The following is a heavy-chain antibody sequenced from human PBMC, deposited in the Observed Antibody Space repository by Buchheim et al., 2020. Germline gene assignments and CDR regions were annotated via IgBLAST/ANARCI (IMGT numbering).Heavy chain of an antibody. CDR1: GGSIRSYY. J-gene: IGHJ5*02. CDR2: IYYSGST. D-gene: IGHD4-17*01. CDR3: AGLGGSYGDYVAGP. V-gene: IGHV4-59*12. Sequence: QVQLQESGPGLVKPSETLSLTCSVSGGSIRSYYWSWIRQPPGKGLEWIGYIYYSGSTNYNPSLKSRVTISVDTSKNQFSLKLSSVTAADTAVYYCAGLGGSYGDYVAGPWGQGTL.